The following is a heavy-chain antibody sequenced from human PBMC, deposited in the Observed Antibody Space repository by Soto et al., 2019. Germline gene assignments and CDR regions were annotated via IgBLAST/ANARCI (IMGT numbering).Heavy chain of an antibody. CDR3: ARKHCGGGSCSSLSWGGLDV. Sequence: EVQLLESGGGLVQPGGSLRLSCAASGFTFNSHAMSWVRQAPGKGLEWVSGISASGGSTDYADSVKGRFTISRDTSKNTLSLRMNSLRAEDTAIYHCARKHCGGGSCSSLSWGGLDVWGQGTTVTVSS. V-gene: IGHV3-23*01. D-gene: IGHD2-15*01. CDR2: ISASGGST. J-gene: IGHJ6*02. CDR1: GFTFNSHA.